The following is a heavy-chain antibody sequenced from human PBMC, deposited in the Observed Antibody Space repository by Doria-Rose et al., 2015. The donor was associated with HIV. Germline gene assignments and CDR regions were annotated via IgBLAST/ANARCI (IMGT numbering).Heavy chain of an antibody. J-gene: IGHJ4*02. D-gene: IGHD3-22*01. V-gene: IGHV3-21*03. CDR1: GFTFSRYS. CDR3: ARDHYDSGGYYSD. Sequence: VQLVQSGVGLVKPGGSLRLSCAASGFTFSRYSMNWVRQAPGKGLEWVSSISSSSEYIYYVDSVQGRFTISRDNAKNSVYLQMNSLRTEDTAVYYCARDHYDSGGYYSDWGQGTLVTVSS. CDR2: ISSSSEYI.